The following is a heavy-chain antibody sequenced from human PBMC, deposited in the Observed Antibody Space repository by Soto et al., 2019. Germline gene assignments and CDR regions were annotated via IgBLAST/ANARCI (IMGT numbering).Heavy chain of an antibody. V-gene: IGHV3-7*05. D-gene: IGHD6-6*01. Sequence: GGSLRLSCAASGFTSSSYWMTWVRQAPGKGLDWVANINQDGSEKYYVDSVKGRFTISRDNAKNSLYLQMNGLRAEDTAVYYCASAIYSSSSKWGQGTLVTVSS. J-gene: IGHJ4*02. CDR1: GFTSSSYW. CDR2: INQDGSEK. CDR3: ASAIYSSSSK.